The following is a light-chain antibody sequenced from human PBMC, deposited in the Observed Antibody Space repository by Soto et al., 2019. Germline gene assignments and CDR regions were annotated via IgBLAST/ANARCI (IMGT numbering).Light chain of an antibody. CDR2: DVN. CDR3: SSYGGNNNLL. Sequence: QSALTQPPSASGSPGQSVTISCTGGSSDVGGYNYVSWFQHHPGRAPKLIIYDVNKRPSGVPDRFSGSKSGNTASLTVSGLQADDDAEYYCSSYGGNNNLLFGGGTKLTVL. V-gene: IGLV2-8*01. CDR1: SSDVGGYNY. J-gene: IGLJ2*01.